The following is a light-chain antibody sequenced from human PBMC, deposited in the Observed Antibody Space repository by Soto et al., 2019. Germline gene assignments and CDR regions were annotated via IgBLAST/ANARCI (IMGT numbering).Light chain of an antibody. Sequence: DIQLTQSPSFLSASVGDGITISCRASQGISSYLAWYQQKPGKAPKLLIHTASTLQSGVPSRFSGSGAGAEFTLTISSLQPEDFETYYCQQRHSYPITFGQGTRLEIK. CDR2: TAS. J-gene: IGKJ5*01. V-gene: IGKV1-9*01. CDR1: QGISSY. CDR3: QQRHSYPIT.